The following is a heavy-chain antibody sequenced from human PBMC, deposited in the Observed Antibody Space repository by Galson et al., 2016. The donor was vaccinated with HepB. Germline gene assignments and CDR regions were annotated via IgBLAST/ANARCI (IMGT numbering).Heavy chain of an antibody. J-gene: IGHJ3*01. CDR3: AKGSSGYYYVSDH. Sequence: SLRLSCAASGFTFDSYAMNWVRQAPGKGLEWVSAVLASGLSTYYAASVRGRFTISRDNSKNTLSLQMDSLRAEDTAVYYCAKGSSGYYYVSDHWGPGTMVTVSS. CDR1: GFTFDSYA. V-gene: IGHV3-23*01. D-gene: IGHD3-22*01. CDR2: VLASGLST.